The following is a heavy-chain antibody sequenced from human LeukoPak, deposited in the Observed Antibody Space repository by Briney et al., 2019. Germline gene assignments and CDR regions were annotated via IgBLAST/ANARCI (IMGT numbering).Heavy chain of an antibody. CDR3: AREMTTVIRGMDV. V-gene: IGHV4-30-4*01. D-gene: IGHD4-17*01. Sequence: PSETLSLTCTVSGGSISSGDYYWSWIRQPPGKGLEWIGYIYYSGSTYYNPSLKSRVNISVDTSKNQFSLKLSSVTAAGTAVYYCAREMTTVIRGMDVWGQGTTVTVSS. CDR1: GGSISSGDYY. CDR2: IYYSGST. J-gene: IGHJ6*02.